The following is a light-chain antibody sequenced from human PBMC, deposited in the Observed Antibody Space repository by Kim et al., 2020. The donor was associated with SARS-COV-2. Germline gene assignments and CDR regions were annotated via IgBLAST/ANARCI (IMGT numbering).Light chain of an antibody. CDR2: DAS. J-gene: IGKJ2*01. CDR3: QQYRT. Sequence: PSSLSASVGDRVTITCQASQDISNYLNWYQQKPGKAPKLLIYDASNLETVVPSRFSGSGSGTDFTFTISSLQPEDIATYYCQQYRTFGQGTKLEI. V-gene: IGKV1-33*01. CDR1: QDISNY.